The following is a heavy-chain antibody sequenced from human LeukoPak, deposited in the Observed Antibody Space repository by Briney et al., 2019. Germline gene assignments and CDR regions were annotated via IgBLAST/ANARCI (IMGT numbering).Heavy chain of an antibody. CDR3: ARQMVRGVISWFDP. D-gene: IGHD3-10*01. Sequence: SETLSLTCTVSGGSISISNYYWGWIRQPPGKGLEWIGAIYYRGSTYYNPSLKSRVTISVDTSKNQFSLKLSSVTAADTAVYYCARQMVRGVISWFDPWGRGTLVTVSS. CDR2: IYYRGST. CDR1: GGSISISNYY. J-gene: IGHJ5*02. V-gene: IGHV4-39*01.